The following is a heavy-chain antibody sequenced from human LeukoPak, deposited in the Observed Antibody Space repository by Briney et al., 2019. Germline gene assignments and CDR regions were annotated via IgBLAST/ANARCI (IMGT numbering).Heavy chain of an antibody. Sequence: KPSETLSLTCTVSGGSISSSSYYWGWIRQPPGKGLEWIGSIYYSGSTYYNPSLKSRVTISVDTSKNQFSLKLSSVTAADTAVYYCASGVPRITIFGVVKAGEGFWGQGTLVTVSS. V-gene: IGHV4-39*01. CDR3: ASGVPRITIFGVVKAGEGF. J-gene: IGHJ4*02. CDR1: GGSISSSSYY. D-gene: IGHD3-3*01. CDR2: IYYSGST.